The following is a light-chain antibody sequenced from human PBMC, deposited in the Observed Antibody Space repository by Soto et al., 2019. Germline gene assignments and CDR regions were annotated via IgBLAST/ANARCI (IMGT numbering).Light chain of an antibody. Sequence: DIILTQSPGTLSLSPGDRATLSCRASQSVSSSFFAWYQQRPGQAPRLLIHGVSSRATGIPDRFIGSGSGTDFTLTINRLEPEDFALYFCQQYGSAPFPFGPGTKLEIK. J-gene: IGKJ3*01. CDR3: QQYGSAPFP. CDR1: QSVSSSF. CDR2: GVS. V-gene: IGKV3-20*01.